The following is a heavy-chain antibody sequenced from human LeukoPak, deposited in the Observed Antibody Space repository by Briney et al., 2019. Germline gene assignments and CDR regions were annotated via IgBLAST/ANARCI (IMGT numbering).Heavy chain of an antibody. V-gene: IGHV3-7*01. Sequence: PGGSLRLSCAASGFTFNRDWTAWVRQAPGKGLEWVANIKEDGSEKNYVDSVKGRFTISRDNAKNSLYLQMNSLRAEDTAVYYCARAGSGYCSSTSCYTADYWGQGTLVTVSS. CDR2: IKEDGSEK. J-gene: IGHJ4*02. D-gene: IGHD2-2*02. CDR1: GFTFNRDW. CDR3: ARAGSGYCSSTSCYTADY.